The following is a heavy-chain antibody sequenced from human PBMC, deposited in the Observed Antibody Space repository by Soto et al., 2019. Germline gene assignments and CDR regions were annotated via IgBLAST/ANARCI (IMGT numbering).Heavy chain of an antibody. V-gene: IGHV4-34*01. D-gene: IGHD3-22*01. CDR3: ARGITMKLAVQGDAPDNYYFDS. J-gene: IGHJ4*02. CDR2: INHSGRT. Sequence: PSETLSLTCAVYGGSFSGYYWSWIRQPPGKGLEWLGEINHSGRTNENPSLKSRVTISVDTSKNQFSLKLRSVTAADPAVYYCARGITMKLAVQGDAPDNYYFDSWGQGSLVTVSS. CDR1: GGSFSGYY.